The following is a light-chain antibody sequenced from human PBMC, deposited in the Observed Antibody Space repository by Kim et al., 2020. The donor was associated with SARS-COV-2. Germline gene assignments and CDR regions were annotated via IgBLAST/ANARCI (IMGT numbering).Light chain of an antibody. CDR3: SSFTTSDAWV. CDR1: SSDIGAYNY. Sequence: QSALTQPASVSGSPGQSITISCTGTSSDIGAYNYVSWCQQHPGKAPKLLIFHVSKRPSGVSSRFSGSKSANTASLTISGLQAEDEADYYSSSFTTSDAWVFGGGTKVTVL. CDR2: HVS. J-gene: IGLJ3*02. V-gene: IGLV2-14*01.